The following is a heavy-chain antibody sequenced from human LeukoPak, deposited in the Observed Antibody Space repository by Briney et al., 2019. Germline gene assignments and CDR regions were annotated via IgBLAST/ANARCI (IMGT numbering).Heavy chain of an antibody. CDR1: GYSLPAKF. D-gene: IGHD5-18*01. CDR2: INPNNGDT. J-gene: IGHJ4*02. Sequence: ASVKVSCKASGYSLPAKFMHWVRQAPGQGLEWMGWINPNNGDTTYTQKFQGRVTMTRDTSISTAYLELSSLTSDDTAVYYCARGQYRYAVDFWGQGTLVTVSS. V-gene: IGHV1-2*02. CDR3: ARGQYRYAVDF.